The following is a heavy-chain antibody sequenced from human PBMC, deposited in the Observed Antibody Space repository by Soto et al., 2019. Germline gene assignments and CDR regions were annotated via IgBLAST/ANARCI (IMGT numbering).Heavy chain of an antibody. CDR1: GYSFTSYW. Sequence: GESLKLSCKGSGYSFTSYWIGWVRQMPGKGLEWMGIIYPGDSDTRYSPSFQGQVNISADKSISTVYLQWSSLKASDTAMYSCAWQDHTIHTRTGGVDYWGQGTLVTVSS. CDR2: IYPGDSDT. CDR3: AWQDHTIHTRTGGVDY. D-gene: IGHD2-2*01. J-gene: IGHJ4*02. V-gene: IGHV5-51*01.